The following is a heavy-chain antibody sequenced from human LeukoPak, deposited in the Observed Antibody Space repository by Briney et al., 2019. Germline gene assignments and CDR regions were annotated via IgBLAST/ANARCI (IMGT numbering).Heavy chain of an antibody. CDR1: GFTFSTYA. Sequence: GGSLRLSCSASGFTFSTYAMHWVRQAPGKGLEYASTINHNADHTYYADSVKGRFTISRDNYKNTLYLQMSGLRTEDTAVYYCLRGTIGLPGVDYWGQGTLVTVSS. V-gene: IGHV3-64D*06. CDR3: LRGTIGLPGVDY. CDR2: INHNADHT. D-gene: IGHD1-1*01. J-gene: IGHJ4*02.